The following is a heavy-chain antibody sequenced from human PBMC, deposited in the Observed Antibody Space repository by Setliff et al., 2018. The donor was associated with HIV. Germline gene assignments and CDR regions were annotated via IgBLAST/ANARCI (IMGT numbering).Heavy chain of an antibody. D-gene: IGHD3-10*01. Sequence: ASVKVSCKASGYSFNEYGISWVRQAPGQGLEWMGWISPYNGDTRYAQKVQGRVTLTTDTSTTTGYMELRSLRSDDTAVYYCAGDVGTGGPGLWVDPWGQGTLVTVSS. J-gene: IGHJ5*02. V-gene: IGHV1-18*01. CDR3: AGDVGTGGPGLWVDP. CDR2: ISPYNGDT. CDR1: GYSFNEYG.